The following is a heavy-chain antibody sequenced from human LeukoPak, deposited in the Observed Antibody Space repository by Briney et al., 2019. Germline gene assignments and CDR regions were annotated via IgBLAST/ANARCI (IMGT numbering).Heavy chain of an antibody. J-gene: IGHJ3*02. V-gene: IGHV3-21*04. D-gene: IGHD6-13*01. CDR1: GFTFSSYN. CDR3: ARPIAAAGTVGAFDI. Sequence: GGSLRLSCAASGFTFSSYNMNWVRQAPGKGLEWVSSISSDSSYIYYADSVKGRFTISRDNAKNSLYLQMNSLRAEDTAVYYCARPIAAAGTVGAFDIWGQGTMVTVSS. CDR2: ISSDSSYI.